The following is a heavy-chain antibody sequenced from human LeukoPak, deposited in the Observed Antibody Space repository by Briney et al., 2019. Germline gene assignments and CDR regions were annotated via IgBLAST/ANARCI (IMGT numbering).Heavy chain of an antibody. Sequence: GSLRLSCAASGFTFSSYAITWVRRAPGKGLEWVSGVSGSGDNTYYADSVKGRFTISRDNSKSTVYLQMSSLRAEDSAVYYCARGRLPKYYFDSWGQGTLVTVSS. D-gene: IGHD4-11*01. J-gene: IGHJ4*02. V-gene: IGHV3-23*01. CDR1: GFTFSSYA. CDR2: VSGSGDNT. CDR3: ARGRLPKYYFDS.